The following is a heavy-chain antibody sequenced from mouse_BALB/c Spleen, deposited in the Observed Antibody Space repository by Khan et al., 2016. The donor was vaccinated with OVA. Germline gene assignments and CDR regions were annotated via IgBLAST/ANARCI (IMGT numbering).Heavy chain of an antibody. Sequence: EVQLQESGPSLVKPSQTLSLTCSVSGDSITSGYWCWIRKFPGNKLEYMGYILYSGSTYYNPSLKSRISITRHTSQNQSYLQLNSVTTADTATYYCAYSTYRYAFAYWGQGTLVTVSA. CDR2: ILYSGST. J-gene: IGHJ3*01. D-gene: IGHD2-14*01. CDR1: GDSITSGY. CDR3: AYSTYRYAFAY. V-gene: IGHV3-8*02.